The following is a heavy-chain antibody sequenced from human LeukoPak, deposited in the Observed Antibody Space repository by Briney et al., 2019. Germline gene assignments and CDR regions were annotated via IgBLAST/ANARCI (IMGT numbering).Heavy chain of an antibody. CDR1: GGSISSSSYY. CDR3: ASVSLEWLLYGNY. J-gene: IGHJ4*02. V-gene: IGHV4-39*01. CDR2: IYYSGST. Sequence: SETLSLTCTVSGGSISSSSYYWGWIRQPPGKGLEWIGSIYYSGSTYYNPSLKSRVTISVDTSKNQFSLKLSSVTAADTAVYYCASVSLEWLLYGNYWGQGTLVTVSS. D-gene: IGHD3-3*01.